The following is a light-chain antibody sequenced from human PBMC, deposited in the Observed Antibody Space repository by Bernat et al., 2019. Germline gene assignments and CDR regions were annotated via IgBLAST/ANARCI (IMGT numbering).Light chain of an antibody. CDR3: SSYTSSSTLV. J-gene: IGLJ3*02. Sequence: QSALTQPASVSGSPGQSITISCTGTSSDVGGYDYVSWYQQHPGRAPKLMIYDVRDRPSGISKRFSGSKSGDTASLTISGLLAEDEADYYCSSYTSSSTLVFGGGTRLTVL. V-gene: IGLV2-14*03. CDR2: DVR. CDR1: SSDVGGYDY.